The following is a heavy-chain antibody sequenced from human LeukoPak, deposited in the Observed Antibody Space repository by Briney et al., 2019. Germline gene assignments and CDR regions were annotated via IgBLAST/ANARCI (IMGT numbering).Heavy chain of an antibody. CDR2: ISPSSSTS. Sequence: GGSLRLSCAASGFTFRTFTMSWVRQAPGKGLEWLSYISPSSSTSYYADSVKGRFTISRDNAKNSLYLQMNSLRAEDTAVYYCATQWELHPAFWGQGTLVTVSS. V-gene: IGHV3-48*01. CDR3: ATQWELHPAF. J-gene: IGHJ4*02. D-gene: IGHD1-26*01. CDR1: GFTFRTFT.